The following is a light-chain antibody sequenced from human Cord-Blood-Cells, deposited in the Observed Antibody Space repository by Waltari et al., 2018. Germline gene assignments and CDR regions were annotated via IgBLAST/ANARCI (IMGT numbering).Light chain of an antibody. CDR2: DAS. CDR1: QSISSG. J-gene: IGKJ1*01. Sequence: DIQMTQSPSTLSASVGDRVTITCRASQSISSGLAWYQQKPGKPPKLLIYDASSLESGVPSRFSGSGSGTEFTLTISSLQPDDFATYYCQQYNSYSTFGQGTKVEIK. V-gene: IGKV1-5*01. CDR3: QQYNSYST.